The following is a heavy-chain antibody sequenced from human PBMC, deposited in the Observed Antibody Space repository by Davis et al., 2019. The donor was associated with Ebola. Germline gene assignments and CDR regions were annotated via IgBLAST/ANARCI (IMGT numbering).Heavy chain of an antibody. CDR1: GYSFTRYG. CDR3: ARGRFLEWLFAGGY. CDR2: MNPNSGNT. J-gene: IGHJ4*02. V-gene: IGHV1-8*01. D-gene: IGHD3-3*01. Sequence: ASVKVSCKASGYSFTRYGISWVRQAPGQGLEWMGWMNPNSGNTGYAQKFQGRVTMTRNTSISTAYMELSSLRSEDTAVYYCARGRFLEWLFAGGYWGQGTLVTVSS.